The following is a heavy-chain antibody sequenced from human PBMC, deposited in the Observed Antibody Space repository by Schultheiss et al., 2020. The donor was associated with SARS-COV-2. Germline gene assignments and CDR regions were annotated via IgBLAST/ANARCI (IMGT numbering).Heavy chain of an antibody. Sequence: SGPTLVKPTQTLTLTCTFSGFSLSTSGVGVGWIRQPPGKALEWLALIYWNDDKRYSPSLRSRLTITKDTSKNQVVLTMTNMDPVDTATYYCARIVRVPAAIREEWHDYWGQGTLVTVSS. CDR3: ARIVRVPAAIREEWHDY. CDR1: GFSLSTSGVG. CDR2: IYWNDDK. V-gene: IGHV2-5*01. J-gene: IGHJ4*02. D-gene: IGHD2-2*02.